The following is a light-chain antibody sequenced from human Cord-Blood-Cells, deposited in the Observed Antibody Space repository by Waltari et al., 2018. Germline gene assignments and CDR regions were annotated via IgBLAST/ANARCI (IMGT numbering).Light chain of an antibody. Sequence: DIQMTQSPSSLSASVGDRVTLTCRASQSISSYLNWYQQKPGKAPKLLIYAASSLQSGVPSRFSGSGSGTDVTLTISSLQPEDFATYYCQQSYSTPPTFGQGTKVEIK. CDR2: AAS. J-gene: IGKJ1*01. CDR1: QSISSY. V-gene: IGKV1-39*01. CDR3: QQSYSTPPT.